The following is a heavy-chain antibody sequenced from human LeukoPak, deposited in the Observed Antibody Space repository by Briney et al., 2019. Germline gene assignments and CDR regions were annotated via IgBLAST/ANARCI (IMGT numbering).Heavy chain of an antibody. CDR3: SKLSVPYSRGGDH. CDR2: ISGSGYAI. V-gene: IGHV3-11*01. D-gene: IGHD2-15*01. CDR1: GFTFSDFH. Sequence: KPGGSLRLSCTASGFTFSDFHMSWIRQAPGKGLEWVSHISGSGYAIHHPGSVKGRFTISRDNAKNSLYLQMNSLRVEDSAVYYGSKLSVPYSRGGDHCGQGTLVTVSS. J-gene: IGHJ4*02.